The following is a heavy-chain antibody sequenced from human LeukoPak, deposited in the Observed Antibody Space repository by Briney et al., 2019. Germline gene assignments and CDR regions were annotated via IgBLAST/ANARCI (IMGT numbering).Heavy chain of an antibody. CDR2: ISSSSSYI. D-gene: IGHD2-15*01. CDR3: ARGDCSGGSCYQA. J-gene: IGHJ4*02. CDR1: GFTFSSYS. V-gene: IGHV3-21*01. Sequence: PGGSPRLSCAASGFTFSSYSMNWVRQAPGKGLGWVSSISSSSSYIYYADSVKGRFTISRDNAKNSLYLQMNSLRAEDTAVYYCARGDCSGGSCYQAWGQGTLVTVSS.